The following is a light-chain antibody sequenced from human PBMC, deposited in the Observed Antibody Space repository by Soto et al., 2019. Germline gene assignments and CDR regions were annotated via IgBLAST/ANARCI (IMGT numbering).Light chain of an antibody. J-gene: IGLJ1*01. Sequence: QSALSYPASGSASPGQSGTMSCPGTSSHFGCYNCVSWYPQRSGKGSKFMIYDGSSRPSGVSNRVSGSKSGNKDSLAISGLQAEDEADYYCRSCARSSSIYIFGSGTKVTVL. CDR2: DGS. CDR3: RSCARSSSIYI. V-gene: IGLV2-14*01. CDR1: SSHFGCYNC.